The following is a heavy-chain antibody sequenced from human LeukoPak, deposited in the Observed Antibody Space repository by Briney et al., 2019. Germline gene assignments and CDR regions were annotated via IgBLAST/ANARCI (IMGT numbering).Heavy chain of an antibody. V-gene: IGHV1-2*02. Sequence: GASVKVSCTASGFTFTGYFIHWVRQAPGQGLEWMGWIHPNNGGTKYAQKFQGRVTMTRDTSINTDYMELSRLRSDDTALYYCTRDGFSGAAFDYWGQGTLVTVSS. CDR3: TRDGFSGAAFDY. CDR2: IHPNNGGT. CDR1: GFTFTGYF. J-gene: IGHJ4*02. D-gene: IGHD7-27*01.